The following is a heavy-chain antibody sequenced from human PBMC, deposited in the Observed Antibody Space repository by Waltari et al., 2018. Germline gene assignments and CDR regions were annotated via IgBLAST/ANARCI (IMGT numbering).Heavy chain of an antibody. D-gene: IGHD7-27*01. CDR2: ISWNGAST. V-gene: IGHV3-20*01. CDR1: GFTFDDYG. CDR3: ARDKWGPDY. J-gene: IGHJ4*02. Sequence: EVLLVESGGAVVRPGGSLGLSWGASGFTFDDYGMVWVRQAPGKGLEWVSGISWNGASTDYADSVKGRFTISRDKAKNSLYLQMNSLIAEDTALYHCARDKWGPDYWGQGTLVTVSS.